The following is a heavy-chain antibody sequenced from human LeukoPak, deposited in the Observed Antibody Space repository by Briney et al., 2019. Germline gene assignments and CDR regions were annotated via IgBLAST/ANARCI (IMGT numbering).Heavy chain of an antibody. V-gene: IGHV1-24*01. CDR1: GYTLTELS. Sequence: ASVKVSCKVSGYTLTELSMHWLRQAPGKGLEWMGGFDPEDGETIYAQKFQGRVTMTEDTSTDTAYMELSSLRSEDTAVYYCATGYSYGYLFDYWGQGTLVTVSS. CDR2: FDPEDGET. D-gene: IGHD5-18*01. J-gene: IGHJ4*02. CDR3: ATGYSYGYLFDY.